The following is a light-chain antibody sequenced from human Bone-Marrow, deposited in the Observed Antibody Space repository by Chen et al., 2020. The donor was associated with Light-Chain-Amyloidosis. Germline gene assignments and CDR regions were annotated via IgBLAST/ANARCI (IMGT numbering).Light chain of an antibody. V-gene: IGLV3-25*03. J-gene: IGLJ2*01. CDR3: QSADSSGTYEVI. CDR2: RDN. CDR1: DLPTKY. Sequence: SYPLTPTPAVSVSPAQTSRVTCSGNDLPTKYAYWYQQEPGQAPVLVIHRDNERPSGISERFSGSSSGTTATLTISGVQAEDEADYHCQSADSSGTYEVIFGGGTKLTV.